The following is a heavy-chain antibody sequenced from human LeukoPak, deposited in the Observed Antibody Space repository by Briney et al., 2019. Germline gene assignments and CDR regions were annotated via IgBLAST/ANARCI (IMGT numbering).Heavy chain of an antibody. CDR1: GHSVYNYW. V-gene: IGHV5-51*01. Sequence: GESLKISCKVSGHSVYNYWIGWVRQMPGKGLEWMEIIYPGDSDTRYSPSFQGQVTISADKSITTAYLQWSCLKASDTAIYYCARLNYYDSSGSKFDPWGQRTLVTVSS. D-gene: IGHD3-22*01. CDR2: IYPGDSDT. J-gene: IGHJ5*02. CDR3: ARLNYYDSSGSKFDP.